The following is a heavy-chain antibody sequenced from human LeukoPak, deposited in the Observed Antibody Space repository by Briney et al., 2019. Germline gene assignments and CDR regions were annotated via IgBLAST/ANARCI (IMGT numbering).Heavy chain of an antibody. CDR2: MSGSGAST. CDR3: AKVSRGKYDILTGCYRAPADS. Sequence: GWSLRLSCAASGFRFSSYAMSWVRQVPGTGLEWVSVMSGSGASTYYADYVKGRFTISRDNSKNTLYLPLKRLRAEDTAVYYCAKVSRGKYDILTGCYRAPADSWGQGTLVTVSS. CDR1: GFRFSSYA. V-gene: IGHV3-23*01. D-gene: IGHD3-9*01. J-gene: IGHJ4*02.